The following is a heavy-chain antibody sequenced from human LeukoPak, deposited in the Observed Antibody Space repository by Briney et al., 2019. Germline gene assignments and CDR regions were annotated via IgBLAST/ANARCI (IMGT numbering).Heavy chain of an antibody. CDR3: AKDQGYSYGYVSY. Sequence: GGSLRLSCAASGFTFSSYGMHWVRQAPGKGLEWVAVISYDGSNKYYADSVKGRFTISRDNSKNTLYLQMNSLRPEDTAVYYCAKDQGYSYGYVSYWGQGTLVTVSS. CDR1: GFTFSSYG. CDR2: ISYDGSNK. J-gene: IGHJ4*02. V-gene: IGHV3-30*18. D-gene: IGHD5-18*01.